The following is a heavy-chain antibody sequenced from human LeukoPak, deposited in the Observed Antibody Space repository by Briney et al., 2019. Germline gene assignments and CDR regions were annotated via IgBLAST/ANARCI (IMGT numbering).Heavy chain of an antibody. V-gene: IGHV3-21*01. CDR2: ISSSSSYI. Sequence: PGGSLRLSCAASGFTFSSYSMNWVRQAPGKGLEWVSSISSSSSYIYYADSVKGRFTISRDNAKNSLYLQMNSLRAEDTAVYYCARGDFLGGKPAYDDYGMDVWGQGTTVTVSS. CDR1: GFTFSSYS. D-gene: IGHD3-16*01. J-gene: IGHJ6*02. CDR3: ARGDFLGGKPAYDDYGMDV.